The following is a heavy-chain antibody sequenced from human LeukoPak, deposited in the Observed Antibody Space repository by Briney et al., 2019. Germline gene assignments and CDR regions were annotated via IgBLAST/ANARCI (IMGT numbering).Heavy chain of an antibody. D-gene: IGHD5-12*01. CDR2: IYYTGKN. J-gene: IGHJ4*02. Sequence: KASETLSLTCAVSGGSINSHYWGWIRQPPGKGLQWIGDIYYTGKNNYNPSLMSRVTISLDTSKDHLSLNLTSVLAADTAIYYCVRRDSGWNYFDYWGQGILVTVSS. CDR1: GGSINSHY. CDR3: VRRDSGWNYFDY. V-gene: IGHV4-59*08.